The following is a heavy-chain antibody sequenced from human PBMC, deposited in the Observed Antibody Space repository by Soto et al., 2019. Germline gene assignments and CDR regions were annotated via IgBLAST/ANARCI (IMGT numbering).Heavy chain of an antibody. D-gene: IGHD6-19*01. CDR1: GFTVSSNY. CDR3: ASGRYSSGWAPFDY. V-gene: IGHV3-53*01. CDR2: IYSGGST. Sequence: GGSLRLSCAASGFTVSSNYMSWVRQAPGKGLEWVSVIYSGGSTYYADSVKGRFTISRDNSKNTLYLQMNSLRAEDTAVYYCASGRYSSGWAPFDYWGQGTLVTVSS. J-gene: IGHJ4*02.